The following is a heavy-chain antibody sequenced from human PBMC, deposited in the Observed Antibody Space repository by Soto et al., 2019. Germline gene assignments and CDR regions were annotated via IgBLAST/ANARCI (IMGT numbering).Heavy chain of an antibody. V-gene: IGHV1-3*01. J-gene: IGHJ6*02. Sequence: GASVKVSCKASGYTFTSYAMHWVRHAPGQRLEWMGWINAGNGDTKYSQKFQGRVTITRDTSASTAYMELSSLRSEDTAVYYCARGEYGGKFYYYGLDVWGQGTTVTVSS. CDR1: GYTFTSYA. D-gene: IGHD3-16*01. CDR3: ARGEYGGKFYYYGLDV. CDR2: INAGNGDT.